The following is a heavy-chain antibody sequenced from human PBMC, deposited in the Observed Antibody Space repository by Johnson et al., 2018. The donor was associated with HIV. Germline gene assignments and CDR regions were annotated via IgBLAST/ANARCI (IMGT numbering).Heavy chain of an antibody. CDR2: INSAGSGT. CDR3: AREGPSERAGFDS. CDR1: GFTFSSYW. Sequence: AQLVESGGDWVQPGGSLRLSCAASGFTFSSYWIHWVRQAPGKGLLWVSRINSAGSGTSYADSVKGRFTISRDNAKNTLYLQLNSLRADDTAVYYCAREGPSERAGFDSWGQGTMVTVSS. J-gene: IGHJ3*02. V-gene: IGHV3-74*01.